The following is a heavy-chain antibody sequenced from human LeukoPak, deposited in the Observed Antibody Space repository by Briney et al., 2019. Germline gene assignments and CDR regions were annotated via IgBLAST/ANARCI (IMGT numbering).Heavy chain of an antibody. CDR3: ARDHFGQGPQYFQH. CDR2: IEPSGGST. J-gene: IGHJ1*01. CDR1: GYTFTSYY. D-gene: IGHD3/OR15-3a*01. Sequence: ASVKVSFTASGYTFTSYYMHWVRQAPGQGLEWMGIIEPSGGSTGYAQKFQGRVTMTRDTSTSTVYMELSSLRSEDTAVYYCARDHFGQGPQYFQHWGQGTLVTVSS. V-gene: IGHV1-46*01.